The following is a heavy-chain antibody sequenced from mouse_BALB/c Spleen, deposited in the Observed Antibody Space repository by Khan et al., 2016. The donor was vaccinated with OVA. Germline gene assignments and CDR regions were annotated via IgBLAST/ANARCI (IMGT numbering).Heavy chain of an antibody. D-gene: IGHD4-1*01. CDR1: GFSFSSYS. CDR3: ERHLTGLFAY. CDR2: ISSGGDYT. J-gene: IGHJ3*01. V-gene: IGHV5-6*01. Sequence: EVELVESGGDLVKPGGSLKLSCAASGFSFSSYSMSWVRQTPDKRLEWVATISSGGDYTYYPDIVKGRFTISRDNAKNTLYLQMSSLKSEDTAMYYCERHLTGLFAYWGQGTLVTVSA.